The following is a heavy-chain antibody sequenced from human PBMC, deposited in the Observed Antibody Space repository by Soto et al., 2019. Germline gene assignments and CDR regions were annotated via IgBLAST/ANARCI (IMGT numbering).Heavy chain of an antibody. D-gene: IGHD6-13*01. CDR3: ARGATYSSWYYFDY. V-gene: IGHV3-30-3*01. CDR1: GFTVSSNY. Sequence: PGGSLRLSCAASGFTVSSNYMSWVRQAPGKGLEWVAVISYDGSNKYYADSVKGRFTISRDNSKNTLYLQMNSLRAEDTAVYYCARGATYSSWYYFDYWGQGTLVTVS. J-gene: IGHJ4*02. CDR2: ISYDGSNK.